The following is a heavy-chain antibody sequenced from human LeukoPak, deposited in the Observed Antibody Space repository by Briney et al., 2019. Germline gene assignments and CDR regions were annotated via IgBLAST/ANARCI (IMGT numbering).Heavy chain of an antibody. D-gene: IGHD3-10*01. V-gene: IGHV3-7*01. CDR1: GFTFSSYW. CDR2: ISPDGSDK. CDR3: ARDSSGNDY. Sequence: GGSLRLSCVASGFTFSSYWMNWVRQAPGKGLERVGTISPDGSDKYYVDSVKGRFTISRDNAKNSLYLQMNSLRAEDTAVYYCARDSSGNDYWGQGTLVTVSS. J-gene: IGHJ4*02.